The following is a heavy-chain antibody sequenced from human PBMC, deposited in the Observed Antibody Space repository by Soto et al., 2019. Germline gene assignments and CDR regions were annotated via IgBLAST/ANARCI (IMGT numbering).Heavy chain of an antibody. CDR1: GFTFSSYG. D-gene: IGHD3-22*01. J-gene: IGHJ6*02. Sequence: PGGSLRLSCAASGFTFSSYGMHWVRQAPGKGLEWVAVIWYDGSNKYYADSVKGRFTISRDNSKNTLYLQMNSLRAEDTAVYYCASLYDSSGYYPFDGMDVWGQGTTVTVSS. CDR3: ASLYDSSGYYPFDGMDV. CDR2: IWYDGSNK. V-gene: IGHV3-33*01.